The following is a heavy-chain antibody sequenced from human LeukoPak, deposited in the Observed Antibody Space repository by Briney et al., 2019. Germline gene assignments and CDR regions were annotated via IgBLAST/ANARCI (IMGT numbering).Heavy chain of an antibody. CDR1: GFTFSLFA. Sequence: GTSLRLSCAASGFTFSLFAMHWVRQAPGRGLEWVTFMSYDGSKQNYAESVKGRFTISRDNSKNTLYLQMNSLRAEDTAVYYCAKVMEGGPDYWGQGTLVTVSS. V-gene: IGHV3-30*04. CDR3: AKVMEGGPDY. CDR2: MSYDGSKQ. D-gene: IGHD2-15*01. J-gene: IGHJ4*02.